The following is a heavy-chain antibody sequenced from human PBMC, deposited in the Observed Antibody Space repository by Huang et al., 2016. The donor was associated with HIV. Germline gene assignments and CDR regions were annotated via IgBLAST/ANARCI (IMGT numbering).Heavy chain of an antibody. CDR1: GGSISSGSYY. V-gene: IGHV4-39*01. CDR2: IYYIGNG. Sequence: QLQLQESGPGLVKPSETLSLTCTVSGGSISSGSYYWGWIRQSPGKGLEWIGRIYYIGNGYYNPSLKSRVTMSVDRSSNQFSLKMHSVTAADTAVYYCASRTTVTTTSNYHYFYMDVWGKGTTVIVSS. D-gene: IGHD4-17*01. J-gene: IGHJ6*03. CDR3: ASRTTVTTTSNYHYFYMDV.